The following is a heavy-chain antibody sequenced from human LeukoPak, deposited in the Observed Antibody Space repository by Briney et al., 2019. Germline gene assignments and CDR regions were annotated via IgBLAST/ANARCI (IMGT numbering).Heavy chain of an antibody. CDR3: AREQGSTYYYDSSGPRYYFDY. CDR2: INPNSGGT. V-gene: IGHV1-2*02. CDR1: GGTFSSYA. D-gene: IGHD3-22*01. Sequence: GSSVKVSCKASGGTFSSYAISWVRQAPGQGLEWMGWINPNSGGTNYAQKFQGRVTMTRDTSISTAYMELSRLRSDDTAVYYCAREQGSTYYYDSSGPRYYFDYWGQGTLVTVSS. J-gene: IGHJ4*02.